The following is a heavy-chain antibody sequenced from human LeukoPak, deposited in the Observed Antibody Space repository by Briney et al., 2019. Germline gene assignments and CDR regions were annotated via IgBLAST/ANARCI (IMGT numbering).Heavy chain of an antibody. J-gene: IGHJ4*02. CDR1: GYTFTSYG. CDR3: ARDIEEGSSSWYKRYYFDY. V-gene: IGHV1-18*01. D-gene: IGHD6-13*01. CDR2: ISAYNGNT. Sequence: GASVKVSCKASGYTFTSYGISGVRQAPEQGREWMGWISAYNGNTNYAQKLQGRVTMTTDTSTSTAYMELRSLRSDDTAVYYCARDIEEGSSSWYKRYYFDYWGQGTLVTVSS.